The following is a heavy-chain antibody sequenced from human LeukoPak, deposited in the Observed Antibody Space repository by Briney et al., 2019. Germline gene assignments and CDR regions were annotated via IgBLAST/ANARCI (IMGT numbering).Heavy chain of an antibody. CDR1: GFTPRDNS. V-gene: IGHV3-48*01. J-gene: IGHJ3*02. CDR2: ITSSSSIM. D-gene: IGHD2-15*01. Sequence: PRGSLRLSCAPSGFTPRDNSMNWVRQAPGKGVEWVSYITSSSSIMYYAHSVRGRFTISRDNSKNTLYLQMNSLRAEDAAVYYCAGACSGGDCYFAAFDIRGQGTMVTVSS. CDR3: AGACSGGDCYFAAFDI.